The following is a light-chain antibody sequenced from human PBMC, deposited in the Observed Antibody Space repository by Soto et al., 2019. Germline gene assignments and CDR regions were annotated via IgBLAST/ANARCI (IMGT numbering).Light chain of an antibody. V-gene: IGKV3-20*01. Sequence: EIVLTQSPGTLSLSPGERATLSCRASQSVSNNYLAWYQQKPGQAPRLLIYGASNRATGIPDRVSGSGSGTDFTLTISRLGPEDFAVYYCQQYGSSGTFGQGTKVDIK. CDR3: QQYGSSGT. J-gene: IGKJ1*01. CDR2: GAS. CDR1: QSVSNNY.